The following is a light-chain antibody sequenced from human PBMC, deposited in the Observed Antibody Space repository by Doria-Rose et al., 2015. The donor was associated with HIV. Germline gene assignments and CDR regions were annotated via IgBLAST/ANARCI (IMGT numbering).Light chain of an antibody. CDR2: DTS. CDR3: LQHNSYPRT. J-gene: IGKJ1*01. CDR1: NY. Sequence: NYLAWYRQKPGKAPKRLIYDTSSLHSGVPSRFSGSGSGTEFTLTISSLQPEDFATYYCLQHNSYPRTFGQGTKVDIK. V-gene: IGKV1-17*01.